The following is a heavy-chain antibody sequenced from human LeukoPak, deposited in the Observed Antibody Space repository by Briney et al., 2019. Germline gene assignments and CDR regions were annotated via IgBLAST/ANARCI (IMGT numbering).Heavy chain of an antibody. CDR3: ARETDSTLFDY. D-gene: IGHD2/OR15-2a*01. Sequence: GGSLRLSCAASDFSFITYAMSWVRQAPGKGLEWVSTISGGGDAIYYADSVKGRFTISRDNAKNSLYLQMNSLRAEDTAVYYCARETDSTLFDYWGQGTLVTVSS. J-gene: IGHJ4*02. CDR2: ISGGGDAI. CDR1: DFSFITYA. V-gene: IGHV3-23*01.